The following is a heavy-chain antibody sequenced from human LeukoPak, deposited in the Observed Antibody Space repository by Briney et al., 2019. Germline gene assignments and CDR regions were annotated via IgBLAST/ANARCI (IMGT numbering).Heavy chain of an antibody. CDR1: GGSISGSSYY. CDR3: ARDNPTYYYGSGSSHNWFDP. CDR2: IYYSGST. D-gene: IGHD3-10*01. V-gene: IGHV4-61*01. Sequence: SETLSLTCTVSGGSISGSSYYWGWIRQPPGKGLEWIGCIYYSGSTNYNPSLKSRVTISVDTSKNQFSLKLSSVTAADTAVYYCARDNPTYYYGSGSSHNWFDPWGQGTLVTVSS. J-gene: IGHJ5*02.